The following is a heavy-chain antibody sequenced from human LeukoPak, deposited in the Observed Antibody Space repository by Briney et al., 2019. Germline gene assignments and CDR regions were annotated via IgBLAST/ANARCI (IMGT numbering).Heavy chain of an antibody. CDR2: ISGSGGST. CDR3: ARGGVVVATYDY. J-gene: IGHJ4*02. D-gene: IGHD2-15*01. V-gene: IGHV3-23*01. CDR1: GFTFSSYG. Sequence: GGTLRLSCAASGFTFSSYGMSWVRQAPGKGLEWVSAISGSGGSTYYADSVKGRFTISRDNSKNTVYLQMNSLRAEDTAVYYCARGGVVVATYDYWGQGTLVTVSS.